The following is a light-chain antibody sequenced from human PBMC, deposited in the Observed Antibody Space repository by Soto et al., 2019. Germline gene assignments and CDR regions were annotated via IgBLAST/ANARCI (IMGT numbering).Light chain of an antibody. J-gene: IGKJ2*01. Sequence: DAVMTQSPLSLPVTLGQPASVSCRSSQSLVYNDGNTYLNWFQQRPGQSPRRLIYKVSNRDSGVPDRFSGSGSGTDFTLKISRVEAEDVGVYYCVQGTHWPPLYTFGQGTKLEIK. V-gene: IGKV2-30*01. CDR2: KVS. CDR1: QSLVYNDGNTY. CDR3: VQGTHWPPLYT.